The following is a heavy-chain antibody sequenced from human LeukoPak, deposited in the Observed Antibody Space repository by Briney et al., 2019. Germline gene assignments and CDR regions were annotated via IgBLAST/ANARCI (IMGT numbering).Heavy chain of an antibody. Sequence: ETLSLTCAVYGGSFSGYYWSWVRQAPGKGLEWVSSISSSSSYIYYADSVKGRFTISRDNAKNSLSLQMNSLRAEDTAVYYCAELGITMIGGVWGKGTTVTISS. CDR1: GGSFSGYY. D-gene: IGHD3-10*02. CDR2: ISSSSSYI. CDR3: AELGITMIGGV. V-gene: IGHV3-21*01. J-gene: IGHJ6*04.